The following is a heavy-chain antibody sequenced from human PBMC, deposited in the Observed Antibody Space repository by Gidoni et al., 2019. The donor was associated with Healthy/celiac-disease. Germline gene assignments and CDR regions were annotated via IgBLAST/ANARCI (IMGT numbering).Heavy chain of an antibody. CDR2: INHSGST. D-gene: IGHD3-3*01. Sequence: QVQLQQWGAGLLKPSETLSLTCAVYGGSFSGYYWSWIRQPPGKGLEWIGEINHSGSTNYNPSLKSRVTISVDTSKNQFSLKLSSVTAADTAVYYCARPRYDFWSGYYNRYFDYWGQGTLVTVSS. V-gene: IGHV4-34*01. CDR3: ARPRYDFWSGYYNRYFDY. CDR1: GGSFSGYY. J-gene: IGHJ4*02.